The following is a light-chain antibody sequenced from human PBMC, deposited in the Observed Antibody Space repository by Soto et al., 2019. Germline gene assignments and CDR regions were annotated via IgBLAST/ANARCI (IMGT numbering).Light chain of an antibody. CDR1: QGVASW. J-gene: IGKJ2*01. CDR3: QQYNSYSSYT. Sequence: DIQMTQSPSILSASVGDRVTITCRASQGVASWLAWYQQKPGKAPKLLIYKASTLASAVPSRFSGSGSGTEFTLTISCLQPDDFATYYCQQYNSYSSYTFGQGTKLEIK. CDR2: KAS. V-gene: IGKV1-5*03.